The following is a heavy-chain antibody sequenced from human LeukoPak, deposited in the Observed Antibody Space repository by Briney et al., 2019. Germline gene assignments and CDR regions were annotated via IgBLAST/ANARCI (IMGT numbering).Heavy chain of an antibody. V-gene: IGHV4-38-2*02. Sequence: PSETLSLTCTVSGYSISSGYYWGWIRQPPGKGLEWIGSIYHSGSTYYNPSLKSRVTISVDTSKNQFSLKLSSVTAADTAVYYCAREKCSGGSCYSGYYYYYYMDVWGKGITVTVSS. J-gene: IGHJ6*03. CDR2: IYHSGST. CDR3: AREKCSGGSCYSGYYYYYYMDV. CDR1: GYSISSGYY. D-gene: IGHD2-15*01.